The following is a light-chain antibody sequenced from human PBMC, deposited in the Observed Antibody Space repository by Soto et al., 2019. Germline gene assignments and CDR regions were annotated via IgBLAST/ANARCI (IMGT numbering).Light chain of an antibody. J-gene: IGLJ2*01. CDR3: QTWGTGIQV. Sequence: QSELTQSPSASASLGASVKLTCTLSSGHSSYAIAWHQQQPEKGPRYLMKLNSDGSHSKGDGIPDRFSGSSSGAERYLTISSIQSEDADDYYCQTWGTGIQVFGGGTKLTVL. CDR1: SGHSSYA. V-gene: IGLV4-69*01. CDR2: LNSDGSH.